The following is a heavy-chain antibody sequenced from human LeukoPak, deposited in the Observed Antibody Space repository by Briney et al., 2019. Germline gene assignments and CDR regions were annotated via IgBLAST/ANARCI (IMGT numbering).Heavy chain of an antibody. CDR3: ARVGDFWSGYYQALDY. J-gene: IGHJ4*02. CDR2: INPNSGGT. V-gene: IGHV1-2*02. Sequence: ASVNVSCKASGYTFTGYYMHWVRQAPGQGLEWMGWINPNSGGTNYAQKFQGRVTMTRDTSISTAYMELSRLRSDDTAVYYCARVGDFWSGYYQALDYWGQGTLVTVSS. D-gene: IGHD3-3*01. CDR1: GYTFTGYY.